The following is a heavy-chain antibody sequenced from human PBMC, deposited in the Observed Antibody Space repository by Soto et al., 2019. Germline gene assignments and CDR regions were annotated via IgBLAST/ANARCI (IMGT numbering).Heavy chain of an antibody. CDR3: ARNWNYVGMNWFDP. V-gene: IGHV4-30-2*01. Sequence: LLQESGSGLVRPSQTLSLTCAVSGGSLTNAGYSWTWIRRAPGQGLGWIGHIYHTGNAYYNPSLKSRVTISLDMSKSHFSLNLTSVIAADTAIYYCARNWNYVGMNWFDPWGQGILVTVSS. J-gene: IGHJ5*02. D-gene: IGHD1-7*01. CDR1: GGSLTNAGYS. CDR2: IYHTGNA.